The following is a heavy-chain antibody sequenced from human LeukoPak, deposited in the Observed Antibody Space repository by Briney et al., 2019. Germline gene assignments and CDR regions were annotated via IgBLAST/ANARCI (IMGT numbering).Heavy chain of an antibody. CDR2: IYTSGST. Sequence: SETLSLTCTVSGGSISSYYWSWIRQPAGKGLEWIGRIYTSGSTNYNPSLKSRVTMSVDTSKNQFSLKLSSVTAADTAVYYCARDCPPNDFWSGHSDYYYYYMDVWGKGTTVTVS. CDR3: ARDCPPNDFWSGHSDYYYYYMDV. CDR1: GGSISSYY. V-gene: IGHV4-4*07. D-gene: IGHD3-3*01. J-gene: IGHJ6*03.